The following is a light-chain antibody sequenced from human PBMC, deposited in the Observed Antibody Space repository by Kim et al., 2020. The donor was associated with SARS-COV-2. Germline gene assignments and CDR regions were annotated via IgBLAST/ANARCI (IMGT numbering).Light chain of an antibody. CDR2: RNN. V-gene: IGLV10-54*01. J-gene: IGLJ3*02. Sequence: RQTATLTCTGNSNNVDVQGAAWLQQHQGHPPKLLSYRNNNRPSGISERFSASRSGNTASLTITGLQPEDEADYYCSTWDNSLSVWVFGGGTQLTVL. CDR3: STWDNSLSVWV. CDR1: SNNVDVQG.